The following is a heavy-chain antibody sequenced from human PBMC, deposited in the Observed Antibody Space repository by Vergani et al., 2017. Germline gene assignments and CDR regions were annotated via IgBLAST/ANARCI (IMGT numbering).Heavy chain of an antibody. CDR3: ARVPDYGGNSGYFQH. D-gene: IGHD4-23*01. Sequence: QVQLQESGPGLVKPSQTLSLTCTVSGGSISSGSYYWSWIRQPAGKGLEWIGRIYTSGSTNYNPSLKSRVTISVDTSKTQFSLKLSSVTAADTAVYYCARVPDYGGNSGYFQHWGQGTLVTVSS. CDR2: IYTSGST. CDR1: GGSISSGSYY. V-gene: IGHV4-61*02. J-gene: IGHJ1*01.